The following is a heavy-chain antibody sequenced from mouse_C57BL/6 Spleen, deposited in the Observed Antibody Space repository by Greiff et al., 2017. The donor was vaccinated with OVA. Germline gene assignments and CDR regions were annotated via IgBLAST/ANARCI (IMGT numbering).Heavy chain of an antibody. D-gene: IGHD2-1*01. Sequence: VQLKESGPGLVKPSQSLSLTCSVTGYSITSGYYWNWIRQFPGNKLEWMGYISYDGSNNYNPSLKNRISITRDTSKNQFFLKLNSVTTEDTATYYCARDEDGQLPGFAYWGQGTLVTVSA. CDR1: GYSITSGYY. CDR3: ARDEDGQLPGFAY. V-gene: IGHV3-6*01. J-gene: IGHJ3*01. CDR2: ISYDGSN.